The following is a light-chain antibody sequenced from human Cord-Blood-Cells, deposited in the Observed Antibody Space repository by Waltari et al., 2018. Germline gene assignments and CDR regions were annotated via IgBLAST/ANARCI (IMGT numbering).Light chain of an antibody. CDR3: SSYTSSSTWV. Sequence: QSALHQPASVSGSPGQSITISCTGTSSDVGGYNYVSWYQQHPGKAPKLMIYEVSNRPSGVSNRFSGSKSGNTASLTISGLQAEDEADYYCSSYTSSSTWVFGGGTKLTVL. V-gene: IGLV2-14*01. CDR2: EVS. CDR1: SSDVGGYNY. J-gene: IGLJ3*02.